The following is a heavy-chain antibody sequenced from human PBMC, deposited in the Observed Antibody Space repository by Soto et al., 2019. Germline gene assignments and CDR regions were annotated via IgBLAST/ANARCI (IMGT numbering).Heavy chain of an antibody. CDR3: ARAFSSGWGGDFDY. CDR1: GGTFSSYA. V-gene: IGHV1-69*06. CDR2: IIPLFGTP. D-gene: IGHD6-19*01. Sequence: HVQLVPSGAEVKQPGSSVKVSCKAFGGTFSSYALSWVRQAPGQGLEWMGGIIPLFGTPNYAQNFQGRVTITADKSTSTAYMERASLRSDDTAVYYCARAFSSGWGGDFDYGDQGTLVIVSS. J-gene: IGHJ4*02.